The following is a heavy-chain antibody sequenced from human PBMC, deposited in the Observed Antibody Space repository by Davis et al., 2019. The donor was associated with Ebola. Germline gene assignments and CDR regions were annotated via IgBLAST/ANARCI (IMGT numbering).Heavy chain of an antibody. CDR3: ARGGLGSSSSGFDY. V-gene: IGHV3-11*06. CDR1: GFTFSDYY. D-gene: IGHD6-6*01. CDR2: ISSSSSYT. J-gene: IGHJ4*02. Sequence: PGGSLRLSCAASGFTFSDYYMSWIRQAPGRGLEWVSYISSSSSYTNYADSVKGRFTISRDNAKNSLYLQMNSLRAEDTAVYYCARGGLGSSSSGFDYWGQGTLVTVSS.